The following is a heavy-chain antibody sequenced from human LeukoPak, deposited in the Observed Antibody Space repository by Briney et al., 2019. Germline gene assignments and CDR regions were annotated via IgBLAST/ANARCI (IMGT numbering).Heavy chain of an antibody. CDR2: ISAYNGNT. CDR1: GYTFTNYG. Sequence: GASVKVSCKGSGYTFTNYGITWVRQAPGQGLEWMGWISAYNGNTKYAPKLQGRVTMTTDTSTSTAYMELRSLRSDDTAVYYCARGELYSSTWYVTWGQGTLVTVSS. J-gene: IGHJ1*01. V-gene: IGHV1-18*01. CDR3: ARGELYSSTWYVT. D-gene: IGHD6-13*01.